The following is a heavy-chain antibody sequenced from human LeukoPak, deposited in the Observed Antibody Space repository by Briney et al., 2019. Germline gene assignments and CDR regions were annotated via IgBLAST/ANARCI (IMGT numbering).Heavy chain of an antibody. CDR2: ISSSGGST. Sequence: GGSLRLSCAASGFTFSSYAMHWVRQVPGKGLEYVSAISSSGGSTYYANSVKGRFTISRDNSKNTLYLQMGSLRTEDMAIYYCARGPDVVLISHWSFFDYWGQGTLVTVSS. CDR1: GFTFSSYA. D-gene: IGHD2-8*02. CDR3: ARGPDVVLISHWSFFDY. J-gene: IGHJ4*02. V-gene: IGHV3-64*01.